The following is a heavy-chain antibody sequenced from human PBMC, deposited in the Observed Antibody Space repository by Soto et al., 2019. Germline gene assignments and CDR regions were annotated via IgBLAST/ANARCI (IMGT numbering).Heavy chain of an antibody. V-gene: IGHV3-72*01. CDR1: GCTFIDHY. D-gene: IGHD4-4*01. CDR2: IRNKANSYTT. CDR3: SRAGILTTPYYFDY. J-gene: IGHJ4*01. Sequence: GGSLRVSWAASGCTFIDHYMDWVSKAPGKGLEWVGRIRNKANSYTTEYAASVKGRFTISRDDSKNSLFLQMNSLKTEDTAVYYCSRAGILTTPYYFDYWGQGTLVTVSS.